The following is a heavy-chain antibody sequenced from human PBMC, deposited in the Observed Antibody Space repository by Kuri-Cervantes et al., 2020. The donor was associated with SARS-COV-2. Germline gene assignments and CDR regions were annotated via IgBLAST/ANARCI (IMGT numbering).Heavy chain of an antibody. CDR3: AREGQWLAEFDY. CDR2: INPNSGGT. V-gene: IGHV1-2*02. D-gene: IGHD6-19*01. J-gene: IGHJ4*02. CDR1: GYTFTGYY. Sequence: ASVKVSCKASGYTFTGYYMHWVRQAPGQGLEWMGWINPNSGGTNYAQKFQGRVTMTRDTSISTAYMELSRPRSDDTAVYYCAREGQWLAEFDYWGQGTLVTVSS.